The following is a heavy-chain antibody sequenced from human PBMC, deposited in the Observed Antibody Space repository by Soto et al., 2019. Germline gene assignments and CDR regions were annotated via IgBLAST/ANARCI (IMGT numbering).Heavy chain of an antibody. J-gene: IGHJ5*02. V-gene: IGHV1-3*01. D-gene: IGHD2-2*01. CDR1: GYTFTSYA. CDR2: INAGNGNT. Sequence: ASVKVSCKASGYTFTSYAMHWVRQAPGQRLEWMGWINAGNGNTKYSQKFQGRVTITRDTSTSTAYMELSSLRSEDTAVYYCARIAEGRDCSSTSCLVLRWFDPWGQGTLVTVSS. CDR3: ARIAEGRDCSSTSCLVLRWFDP.